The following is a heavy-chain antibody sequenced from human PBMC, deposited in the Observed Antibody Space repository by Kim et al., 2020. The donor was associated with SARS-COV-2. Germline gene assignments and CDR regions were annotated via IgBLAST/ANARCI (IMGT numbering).Heavy chain of an antibody. J-gene: IGHJ4*02. CDR1: GGTFSSYA. Sequence: SVKVSCKASGGTFSSYAISWVRQAPGQGLEWMGGIIPIFGTANYAQKFQGRVTITADESTSTAYMELSSLRSEDTAVYYCARGYSSSWTQTYYFDYWGQGTLVTVSS. D-gene: IGHD6-13*01. V-gene: IGHV1-69*13. CDR3: ARGYSSSWTQTYYFDY. CDR2: IIPIFGTA.